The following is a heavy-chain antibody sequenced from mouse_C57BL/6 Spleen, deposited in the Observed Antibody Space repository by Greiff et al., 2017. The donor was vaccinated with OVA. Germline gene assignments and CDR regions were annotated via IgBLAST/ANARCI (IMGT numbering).Heavy chain of an antibody. V-gene: IGHV1-53*01. J-gene: IGHJ4*01. CDR3: ARRAPLYYGSSYAMDY. Sequence: QVQLQQPGTELVKPGASVKLSCKASGYTLTSYWMHWVKQRPGQGLEWIGNINPSNGGTNYNEKFKSKATLTVDKSSSTAYMQLSSLTSEDSAVYYCARRAPLYYGSSYAMDYWGQGTSVTVSS. D-gene: IGHD1-1*01. CDR2: INPSNGGT. CDR1: GYTLTSYW.